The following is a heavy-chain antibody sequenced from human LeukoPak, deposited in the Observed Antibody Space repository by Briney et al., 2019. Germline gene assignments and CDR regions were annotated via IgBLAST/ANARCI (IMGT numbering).Heavy chain of an antibody. J-gene: IGHJ4*02. V-gene: IGHV4-59*01. Sequence: KPSETLSLTCTVSGGSISSYYWSWIRQPPGKGLEWIGYIYYSGSTNYNPSLKSRVTISVDTSKNQFSLKLSSVTAADTAVYYCARGPMVRGVIARTFDYWGQGTLVTVSS. D-gene: IGHD3-10*01. CDR3: ARGPMVRGVIARTFDY. CDR2: IYYSGST. CDR1: GGSISSYY.